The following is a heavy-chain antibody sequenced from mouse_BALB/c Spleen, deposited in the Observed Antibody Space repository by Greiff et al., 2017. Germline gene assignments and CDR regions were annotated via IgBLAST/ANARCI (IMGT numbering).Heavy chain of an antibody. Sequence: EVKLQESGPGLVKPSQSLSLTCSVTGYSITSGYYWNWIRQFPGNKLEWMGYISYDGSNNYNPSLKNRISITRDTSKNQFFLKLNSVTTEDTATYYCAKVYYGYYFDYWGQGTTLTVSS. CDR3: AKVYYGYYFDY. V-gene: IGHV3-6*02. CDR2: ISYDGSN. J-gene: IGHJ2*01. CDR1: GYSITSGYY. D-gene: IGHD2-1*01.